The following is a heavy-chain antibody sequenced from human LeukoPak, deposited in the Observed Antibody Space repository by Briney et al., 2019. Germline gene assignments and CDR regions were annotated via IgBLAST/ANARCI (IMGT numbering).Heavy chain of an antibody. J-gene: IGHJ4*02. CDR2: MSYSGGDT. V-gene: IGHV3-23*01. Sequence: GGSLRLSCAASGFTFSTYGMSWVRQAPGKGLKWVSSMSYSGGDTHYADSVRGRFTISRDNSKDTLYLQMNSLRAEDTAIYFCAKAISGNYPHSPPDYWGQGSLVTVSS. CDR3: AKAISGNYPHSPPDY. CDR1: GFTFSTYG. D-gene: IGHD1-26*01.